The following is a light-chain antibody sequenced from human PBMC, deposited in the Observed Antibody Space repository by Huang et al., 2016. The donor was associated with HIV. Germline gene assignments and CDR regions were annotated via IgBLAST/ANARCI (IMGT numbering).Light chain of an antibody. CDR1: PHVSNND. CDR3: QQYDGSPTT. V-gene: IGKV3-20*01. J-gene: IGKJ2*01. CDR2: GAS. Sequence: EVVLTQSPGTLSLSSGESTTPSCRASPHVSNNDLAWYQQRPGQAPSLLVSGASSSAIGVPDRFSGNGSGTEFTLTIRRLEPEDCAVFYCQQYDGSPTTFGQGTKLEIK.